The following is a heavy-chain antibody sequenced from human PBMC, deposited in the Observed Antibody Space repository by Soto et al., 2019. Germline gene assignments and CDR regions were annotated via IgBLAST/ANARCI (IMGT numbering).Heavy chain of an antibody. CDR3: AHRLRSSGSTEAFDI. CDR1: GFSLSTSGVG. Sequence: SGPTLVNPTQTLTLTCTFSGFSLSTSGVGVGWIRQPPGKALEWLALIYWDDNKRYSPSLKNRLTITKDTSKNQVVLTMTNMDPVDTATYSFAHRLRSSGSTEAFDICGQGTLVTVS. J-gene: IGHJ3*02. V-gene: IGHV2-5*02. CDR2: IYWDDNK. D-gene: IGHD6-19*01.